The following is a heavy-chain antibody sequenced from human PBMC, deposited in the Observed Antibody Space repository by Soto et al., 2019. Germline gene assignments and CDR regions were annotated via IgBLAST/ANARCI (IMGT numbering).Heavy chain of an antibody. CDR1: GYTLTELS. CDR3: ATDFRFWSGYPDAFDI. CDR2: FDPEDGET. Sequence: GASVKVSCKVSGYTLTELSMHWVRQAPGKGLEWIGGFDPEDGETIYAQKFQGRVTMTEDTSTDTAYMELSSLRSEDTAVYYCATDFRFWSGYPDAFDIWGQGTMVTVSS. J-gene: IGHJ3*02. D-gene: IGHD3-3*01. V-gene: IGHV1-24*01.